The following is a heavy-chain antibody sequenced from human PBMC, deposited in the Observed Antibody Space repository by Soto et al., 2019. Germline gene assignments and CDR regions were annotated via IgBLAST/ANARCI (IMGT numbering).Heavy chain of an antibody. CDR2: IWYDGSNK. J-gene: IGHJ4*02. V-gene: IGHV3-33*01. CDR1: GFIFSTYG. Sequence: QVQLVESGGGVVQPGRSLRLSCAASGFIFSTYGMHWVRQAPGKGLEWVAVIWYDGSNKYYADTVKGRFTISRDDSKNTLYLQMNSLRAEDTAIYYCARDDSVSVMPFDYWGQGTLVIVSS. D-gene: IGHD4-4*01. CDR3: ARDDSVSVMPFDY.